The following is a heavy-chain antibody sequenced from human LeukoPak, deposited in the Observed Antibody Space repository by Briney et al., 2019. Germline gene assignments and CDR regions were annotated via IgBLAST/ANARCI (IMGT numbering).Heavy chain of an antibody. J-gene: IGHJ6*02. D-gene: IGHD5-12*01. V-gene: IGHV4-59*08. CDR1: GASMSSFY. CDR2: ISYSGST. CDR3: ARHRNSGYHSYGMDV. Sequence: PSETLSLTCSVSGASMSSFYWSWIRQPPGKGLEWIGYISYSGSTNYNPSLKSRVTISVDASRNRFSLKLSSVTAADTAVYYCARHRNSGYHSYGMDVWGQGTTVTVSS.